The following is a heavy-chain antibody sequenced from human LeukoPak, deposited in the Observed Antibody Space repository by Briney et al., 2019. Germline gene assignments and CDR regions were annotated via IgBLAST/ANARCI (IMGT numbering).Heavy chain of an antibody. Sequence: GGSLRLSCAASGFTFSSYEMNWVRQAPGKGLEWVSYISSSGSTIYYADSVKGRFTISRDNAKNSLYLQMNSLRAEDTAVYYCGGFENAFDIWGQGTMVTVSS. CDR2: ISSSGSTI. V-gene: IGHV3-48*03. J-gene: IGHJ3*02. CDR1: GFTFSSYE. CDR3: GGFENAFDI.